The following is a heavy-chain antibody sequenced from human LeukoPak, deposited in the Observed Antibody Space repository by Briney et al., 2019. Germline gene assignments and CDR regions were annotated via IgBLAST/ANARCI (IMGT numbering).Heavy chain of an antibody. D-gene: IGHD4-23*01. CDR1: GFTFDDYA. J-gene: IGHJ3*02. CDR3: ARDTLEYSNSPDALDI. Sequence: TGGSLRLSCAASGFTFDDYAMHWVRQAPGKGLEWVSYIGSSGSTVYYADSVKGRFTISRDNAKNSLYMQMESLRDEDTAIYYCARDTLEYSNSPDALDIWGQGTMVTVSS. CDR2: IGSSGSTV. V-gene: IGHV3-48*03.